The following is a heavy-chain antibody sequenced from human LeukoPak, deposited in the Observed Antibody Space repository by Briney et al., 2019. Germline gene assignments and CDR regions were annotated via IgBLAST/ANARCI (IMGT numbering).Heavy chain of an antibody. CDR1: GYTFTSYY. V-gene: IGHV1-46*01. CDR2: INPSGGST. Sequence: ASVKVSCKASGYTFTSYYMHWVRQAPGQGLEWMGIINPSGGSTSYAQKFQGRVTMTRDMSTSTVYMELSSLRSEDTAVYYCARDGGPPSYSSGWYLYYYYYYYMDVWGKGTTVTVSS. D-gene: IGHD6-19*01. CDR3: ARDGGPPSYSSGWYLYYYYYYYMDV. J-gene: IGHJ6*03.